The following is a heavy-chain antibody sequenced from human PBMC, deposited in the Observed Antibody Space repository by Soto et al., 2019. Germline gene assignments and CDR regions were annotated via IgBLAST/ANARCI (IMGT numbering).Heavy chain of an antibody. CDR1: GYSFTSYW. J-gene: IGHJ2*01. V-gene: IGHV5-10-1*03. Sequence: EVQLVQSGAEVKKPGESLRISCKGSGYSFTSYWISWVRQMPVKCLEWMGRIDPSDAYTNYSPSFHGHVNISADKSISTAYLQWSSRKASDTAMYYCASQTWGDYERWGRGTLVTVSS. CDR3: ASQTWGDYER. D-gene: IGHD1-26*01. CDR2: IDPSDAYT.